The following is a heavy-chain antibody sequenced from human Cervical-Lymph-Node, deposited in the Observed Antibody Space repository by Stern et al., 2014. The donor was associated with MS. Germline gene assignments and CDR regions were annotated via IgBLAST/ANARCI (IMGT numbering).Heavy chain of an antibody. Sequence: QLVESGAEAKKPGASVSVSCTASGYSFTNYYIHWVRQAPGQGLEWVGVIGSSGGGTGNAQKFQGRGTMTRDTSASTVYMALIRLRYEDTAVYYCARGVSHVDKHFGHWGQGTLVTVSS. J-gene: IGHJ4*02. CDR3: ARGVSHVDKHFGH. D-gene: IGHD3/OR15-3a*01. CDR2: IGSSGGGT. CDR1: GYSFTNYY. V-gene: IGHV1-46*01.